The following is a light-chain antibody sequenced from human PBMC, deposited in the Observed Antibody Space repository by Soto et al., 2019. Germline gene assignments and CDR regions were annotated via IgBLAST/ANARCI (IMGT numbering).Light chain of an antibody. CDR1: QSVSIN. J-gene: IGKJ5*01. CDR3: QQYNHWPPIT. V-gene: IGKV3-15*01. Sequence: EIVMTQSPDTRSVSRLGVATGAYMASQSVSINLAWYQQKPGQAPRLLIYDTSTRATGIPARFSGSGSGTEFTLTICSLQSEDFAVYYCQQYNHWPPITFGEGTRLEIK. CDR2: DTS.